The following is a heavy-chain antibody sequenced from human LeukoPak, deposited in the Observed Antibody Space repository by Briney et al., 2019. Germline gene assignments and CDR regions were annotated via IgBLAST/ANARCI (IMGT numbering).Heavy chain of an antibody. CDR2: INRSGDNT. CDR3: ARDSEENIGYSSSWLDY. V-gene: IGHV1-46*01. D-gene: IGHD6-13*01. Sequence: ASVKVSCKASGYTFTSYYIHWVRQAPGQGLEWMGVINRSGDNTAYAQKFQGRVTMTRDASTSTVYMELRSLRSEDTAVYYCARDSEENIGYSSSWLDYWGQGTLVTVSS. CDR1: GYTFTSYY. J-gene: IGHJ4*02.